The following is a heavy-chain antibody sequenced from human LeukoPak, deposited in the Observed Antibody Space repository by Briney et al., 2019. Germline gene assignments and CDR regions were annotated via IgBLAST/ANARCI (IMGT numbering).Heavy chain of an antibody. J-gene: IGHJ3*01. V-gene: IGHV3-53*01. CDR2: IYGGGTT. Sequence: VRSLRLSCAASGFSVTNKFMGWVRQAPGKGLEWVSGIYGGGTTHYADSVRGRLTISRDNSKNTLYLQMNSLGAEDTALYYCARQNERLLQLSRPFDLWGQGTMVTVSP. D-gene: IGHD4-11*01. CDR1: GFSVTNKF. CDR3: ARQNERLLQLSRPFDL.